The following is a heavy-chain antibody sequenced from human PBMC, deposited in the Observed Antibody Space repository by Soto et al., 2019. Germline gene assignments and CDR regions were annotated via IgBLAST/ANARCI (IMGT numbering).Heavy chain of an antibody. CDR2: ISASGGST. J-gene: IGHJ4*02. CDR3: AKVLREGLRTFDC. D-gene: IGHD4-17*01. CDR1: GFTFSSYV. V-gene: IGHV3-23*01. Sequence: GGSLRLSCAASGFTFSSYVMGWVRQAPGKGLEWVSSISASGGSTYYADSGKGRFTISRDNSKNTLYLQMDSLRAEDTAVYYCAKVLREGLRTFDCWGQGTLVTVSS.